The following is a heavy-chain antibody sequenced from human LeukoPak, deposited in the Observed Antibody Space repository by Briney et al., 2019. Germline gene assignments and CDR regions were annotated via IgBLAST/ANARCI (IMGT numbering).Heavy chain of an antibody. CDR3: ARAVSEWLVPYYFDY. CDR1: GFTVSSKY. CDR2: IYSDSST. V-gene: IGHV3-53*01. D-gene: IGHD6-19*01. Sequence: GGSLRLSCAASGFTVSSKYMSWVRQAPGKGLEWVSVIYSDSSTYYADSVKGRFTISRDNSKNTLYLQMNSLRAEDTAVYYCARAVSEWLVPYYFDYWGQGTLVTVSS. J-gene: IGHJ4*02.